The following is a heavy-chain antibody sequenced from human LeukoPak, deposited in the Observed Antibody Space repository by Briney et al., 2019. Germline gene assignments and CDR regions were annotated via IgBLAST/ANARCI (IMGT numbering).Heavy chain of an antibody. D-gene: IGHD5/OR15-5a*01. J-gene: IGHJ4*02. Sequence: GGSLRLSCAASGFTFSGHGMHWVRQAPGKGLEWVAVIWYDGSKEYYADSVKGRFTISRDNSEDTLYPQMNSLRAEDTAVFYCARITGNFYEIDYWGQGTLVTVSS. V-gene: IGHV3-33*01. CDR1: GFTFSGHG. CDR3: ARITGNFYEIDY. CDR2: IWYDGSKE.